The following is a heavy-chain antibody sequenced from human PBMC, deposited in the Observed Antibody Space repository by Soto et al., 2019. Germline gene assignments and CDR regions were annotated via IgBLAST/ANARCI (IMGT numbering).Heavy chain of an antibody. D-gene: IGHD1-26*01. J-gene: IGHJ6*02. CDR3: AREIPRGGSYLHYGMDV. Sequence: GGSLRLSCAASGFTFSSYGMHWVRQAPGKGLEWVAVIWYDGSNKYYADSVKGRFTISRDNSKNTLYLQMNSLRAEDTAVYYCAREIPRGGSYLHYGMDVWGQGTTVTVSS. CDR1: GFTFSSYG. V-gene: IGHV3-33*01. CDR2: IWYDGSNK.